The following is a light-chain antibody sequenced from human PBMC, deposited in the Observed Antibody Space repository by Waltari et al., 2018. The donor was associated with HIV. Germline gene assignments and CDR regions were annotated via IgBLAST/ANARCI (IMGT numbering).Light chain of an antibody. CDR2: GNS. V-gene: IGLV1-40*01. J-gene: IGLJ2*01. CDR3: QSYDSSLSGLDVV. Sequence: QSVLTQPPSVSGAPGQRVTISCTGSSSNIGAGYDVHWYQQLPGTAPKLLIYGNSNRPSGFPDRFSGSKSGTSASLAITGLQAEDEADYYCQSYDSSLSGLDVVFGGGTKLTVL. CDR1: SSNIGAGYD.